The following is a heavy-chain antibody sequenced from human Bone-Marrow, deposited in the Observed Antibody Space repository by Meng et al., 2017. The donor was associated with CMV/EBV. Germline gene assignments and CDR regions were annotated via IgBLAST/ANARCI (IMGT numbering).Heavy chain of an antibody. CDR3: ARSLAAAGARDYYYGMDV. CDR1: GYTFTSYY. D-gene: IGHD6-13*01. V-gene: IGHV1-8*02. Sequence: ASVKVSCKASGYTFTSYYMHWVRQATGQGLEWMGWMNPNSGNTGYAQKFQGRVTMTRNTSISTAYMELSSLRSEDTAVYYCARSLAAAGARDYYYGMDVWGQGTTVTVSS. CDR2: MNPNSGNT. J-gene: IGHJ6*02.